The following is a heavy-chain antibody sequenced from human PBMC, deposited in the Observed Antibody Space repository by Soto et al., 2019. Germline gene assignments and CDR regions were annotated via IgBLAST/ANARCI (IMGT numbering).Heavy chain of an antibody. CDR3: ARDGGRHSGGIDY. CDR2: IIPIFGTA. CDR1: GGTFSSYS. Sequence: QVQLVQSGAEVKKPGSSVKVSCKASGGTFSSYSINWVRQAPGQGLEWMGEIIPIFGTANYAQKLKGRVTITADESTSTAYMELSSRRSEDTAVYYCARDGGRHSGGIDYWGQGPLVTVSS. D-gene: IGHD1-26*01. V-gene: IGHV1-69*01. J-gene: IGHJ4*02.